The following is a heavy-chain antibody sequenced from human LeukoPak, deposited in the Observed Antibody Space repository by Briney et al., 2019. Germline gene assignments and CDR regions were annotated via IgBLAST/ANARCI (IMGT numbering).Heavy chain of an antibody. CDR2: INHSGST. CDR1: GGSFSGYY. CDR3: ARASPLRGRIRGYPNDY. V-gene: IGHV4-34*01. J-gene: IGHJ4*02. D-gene: IGHD3-10*01. Sequence: SETLSLTCAVYGGSFSGYYWSWIRQPPGKGLEWIGEINHSGSTNYNPSLKSRVTISVDTSKNQFSLKLASVTAADTAVYYCARASPLRGRIRGYPNDYWRQETLVTVSS.